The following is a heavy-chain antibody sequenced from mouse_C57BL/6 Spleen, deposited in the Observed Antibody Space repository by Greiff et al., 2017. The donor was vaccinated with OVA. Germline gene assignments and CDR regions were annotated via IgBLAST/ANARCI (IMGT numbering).Heavy chain of an antibody. D-gene: IGHD1-1*01. V-gene: IGHV10-1*01. Sequence: EVKLMESGGGLVQPKGSLKLSCAASGFSFNTYAMNWVRQAPGKGLEWVARIRSKSNNYATYYADSVKDRFTISRDDSESMLYLQMNNLKTEDTAMYYCVRHNYYYGSTWYFDVWCTGTTVTVSS. J-gene: IGHJ1*03. CDR1: GFSFNTYA. CDR2: IRSKSNNYAT. CDR3: VRHNYYYGSTWYFDV.